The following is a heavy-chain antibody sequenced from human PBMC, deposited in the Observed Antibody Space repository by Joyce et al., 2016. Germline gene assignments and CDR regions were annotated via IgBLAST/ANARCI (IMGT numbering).Heavy chain of an antibody. J-gene: IGHJ1*01. V-gene: IGHV4-34*04. CDR3: ARARRGSILARGEMGEYLQH. D-gene: IGHD3-10*01. CDR1: GGSLSGYY. Sequence: QVQLQEWGAGLLKPSETLSLTCAVYGGSLSGYYWGWIRQAPGMGLEWIGEVKDRGRTNDMPALKGRATTSMDTSKKQFSLRLTTVTAADTAVYFCARARRGSILARGEMGEYLQHWGRGTVVIVSS. CDR2: VKDRGRT.